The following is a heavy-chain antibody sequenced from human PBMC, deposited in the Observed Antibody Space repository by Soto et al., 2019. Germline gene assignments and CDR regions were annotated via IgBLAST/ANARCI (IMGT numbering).Heavy chain of an antibody. Sequence: SETLSLTCTVSGGSISSYYWSWIRQPPGKGLEWIGYIYYSGSTNYNPSLKSRVTISVDTSKNQFSLKLSSVTAADTAVYYCAREVGGGEYYYYGMDVWGQGTTVTVSS. CDR2: IYYSGST. CDR1: GGSISSYY. V-gene: IGHV4-59*01. J-gene: IGHJ6*02. D-gene: IGHD3-16*01. CDR3: AREVGGGEYYYYGMDV.